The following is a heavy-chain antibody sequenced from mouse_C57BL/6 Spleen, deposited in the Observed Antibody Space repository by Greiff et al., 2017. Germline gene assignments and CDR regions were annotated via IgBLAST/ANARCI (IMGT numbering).Heavy chain of an antibody. D-gene: IGHD1-1*01. CDR2: INPNNGGT. J-gene: IGHJ3*01. CDR1: GYTFTDYN. CDR3: ARHGSRGAWFAY. Sequence: VQLQQSGPELVKPGASVKIPCKASGYTFTDYNMDWVKQSHGKSLEWIGDINPNNGGTIYNQKFKGKATLTVDKSSSTAYMELRSLTSEDTAVYYCARHGSRGAWFAYWGQGTLVTVSA. V-gene: IGHV1-18*01.